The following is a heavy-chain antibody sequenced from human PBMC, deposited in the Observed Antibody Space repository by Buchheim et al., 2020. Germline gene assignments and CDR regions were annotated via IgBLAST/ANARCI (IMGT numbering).Heavy chain of an antibody. CDR1: GGSISSGGYS. D-gene: IGHD2-2*03. CDR2: IYYSGST. J-gene: IGHJ2*01. V-gene: IGHV4-30-2*05. CDR3: ARGVGYCSSTSCYYWYFDL. Sequence: QLQLQESGSGLVKPSQTLSLTCAVSGGSISSGGYSWSWIRQPPGKGLEWIGYIYYSGSTYYNPSLTSRVTISVDTSKNQFSLKLSSVTAADTAVYYCARGVGYCSSTSCYYWYFDLWGRGTL.